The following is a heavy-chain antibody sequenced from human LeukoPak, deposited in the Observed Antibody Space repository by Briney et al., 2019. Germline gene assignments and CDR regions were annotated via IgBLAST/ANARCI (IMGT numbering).Heavy chain of an antibody. CDR1: GFTFSSYA. V-gene: IGHV3-30*04. J-gene: IGHJ4*02. CDR2: ISYDGSNK. Sequence: PGGSLRLSCAASGFTFSSYAMHWARQAPGKGLEWVAVISYDGSNKYYADSVKGRFTISRDNSKNTLYLQMNSLRAEDTAVYYCAKDYYDSSGFLDYWGQGTLVTVSS. D-gene: IGHD3-22*01. CDR3: AKDYYDSSGFLDY.